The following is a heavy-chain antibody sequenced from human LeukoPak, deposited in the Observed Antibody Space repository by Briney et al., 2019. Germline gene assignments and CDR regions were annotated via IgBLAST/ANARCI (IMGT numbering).Heavy chain of an antibody. V-gene: IGHV4-61*02. J-gene: IGHJ3*02. CDR3: ARGSPVEAFDI. D-gene: IGHD5-24*01. Sequence: SETLSLTCTVSGGSINSGDYHWSWIRLPAGKGLEWIRRIYITGSTNYNPSLKSRVTMSVDTSKNQFSLRLNSMTAADTAVYYCARGSPVEAFDIWGQGTMVTVSS. CDR2: IYITGST. CDR1: GGSINSGDYH.